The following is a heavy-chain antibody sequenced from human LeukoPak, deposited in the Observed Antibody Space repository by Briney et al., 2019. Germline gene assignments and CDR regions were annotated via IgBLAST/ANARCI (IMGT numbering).Heavy chain of an antibody. J-gene: IGHJ6*02. CDR1: GFTFSSYG. V-gene: IGHV3-30*18. CDR3: AKPQTRINYYYYYGMDV. Sequence: PGGSLRLSCAASGFTFSSYGMHWVRQAPDKGLVWVAVISYDGSNKYYADTVKGRFTISRGNSKNTLYLQMNSLRAEDTAVYYCAKPQTRINYYYYYGMDVWGQGTTVTVSS. CDR2: ISYDGSNK. D-gene: IGHD2-21*01.